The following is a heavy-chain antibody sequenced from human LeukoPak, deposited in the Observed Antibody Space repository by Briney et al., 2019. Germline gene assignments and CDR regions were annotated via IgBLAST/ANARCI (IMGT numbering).Heavy chain of an antibody. CDR3: AGRYCGGDRYNLYFDY. CDR1: GFTFSSYA. V-gene: IGHV3-21*01. CDR2: ISSSSYI. Sequence: PGGSLRLSCAASGFTFSSYAMSWVRQAPGKGLEWVSSISSSSYIYYADSVKGRFTISRDNAKNSLYLQMNSLRAEDTAVYYCAGRYCGGDRYNLYFDYWGQGTLVTVSS. D-gene: IGHD2-21*01. J-gene: IGHJ4*02.